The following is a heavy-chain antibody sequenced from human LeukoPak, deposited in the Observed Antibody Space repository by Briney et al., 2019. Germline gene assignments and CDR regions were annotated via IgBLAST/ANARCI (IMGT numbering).Heavy chain of an antibody. CDR2: TYYRSKWYN. V-gene: IGHV6-1*01. D-gene: IGHD3-9*01. Sequence: SQTLSLTCAISGDSVSSNSAAWNWIRQSPSRGLEWLGRTYYRSKWYNDYAVSVKSRITINPDTSKNQFSLQLNSVTAADTAVYYCARWGDILTGQSPARAFDIWGQGTMVTVSS. CDR3: ARWGDILTGQSPARAFDI. CDR1: GDSVSSNSAA. J-gene: IGHJ3*02.